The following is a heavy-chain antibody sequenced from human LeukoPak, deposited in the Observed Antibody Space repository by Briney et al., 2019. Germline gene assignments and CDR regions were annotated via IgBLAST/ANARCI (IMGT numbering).Heavy chain of an antibody. J-gene: IGHJ4*02. Sequence: SETLSLTCSVSGASISGGTYYWGWIRQPPGKGLEWIGSIYYTGSTYDNPSLKSRVTISVDTSKNQFSLKLSSVTAADTAVYYCARRGGSGGAFDYWGQGTLVTVSS. CDR1: GASISGGTYY. V-gene: IGHV4-39*01. CDR2: IYYTGST. D-gene: IGHD1-26*01. CDR3: ARRGGSGGAFDY.